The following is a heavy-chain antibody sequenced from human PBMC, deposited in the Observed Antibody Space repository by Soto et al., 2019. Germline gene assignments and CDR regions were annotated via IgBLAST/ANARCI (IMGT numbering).Heavy chain of an antibody. J-gene: IGHJ6*02. D-gene: IGHD6-6*01. CDR3: ARDGKAARTQRNYYYDGMDV. V-gene: IGHV3-30-3*01. CDR1: GFTFSSYA. Sequence: PGGSLRLSCAASGFTFSSYAMHWVRQAPGKGLEWVAVISYDGSNKYYADSVKGRFTISRDNSKNTLYLQMNSLRAEDTAVYYWARDGKAARTQRNYYYDGMDVGGQGTTVTVYS. CDR2: ISYDGSNK.